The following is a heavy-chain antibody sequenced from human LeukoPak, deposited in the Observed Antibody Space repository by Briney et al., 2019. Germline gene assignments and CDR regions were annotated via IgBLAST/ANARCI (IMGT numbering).Heavy chain of an antibody. D-gene: IGHD6-19*01. CDR2: INWNGGST. J-gene: IGHJ4*02. V-gene: IGHV3-20*04. CDR3: ARDRESIAVAGSYYFDY. CDR1: GFTFDDYG. Sequence: PGGSLRLSCAASGFTFDDYGMSWVRQAPGKGLEWVSGINWNGGSTGYADSVKGRFTISRDNAKNSLYLQMNSLRAEDTALYYCARDRESIAVAGSYYFDYWGQGTLVTVSS.